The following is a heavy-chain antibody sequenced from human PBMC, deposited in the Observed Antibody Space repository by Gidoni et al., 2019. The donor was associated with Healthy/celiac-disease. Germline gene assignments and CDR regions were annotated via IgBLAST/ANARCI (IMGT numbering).Heavy chain of an antibody. D-gene: IGHD6-19*01. V-gene: IGHV3-9*01. Sequence: EVQLVDSGRGLVHPGRYLNPSCPDPGFTVPDYAMHCVRQAPGKGLEWVSGISWNSGSIGYADSVKGRFTISRDNAKNSLYLQMNSLRAEDTALYYCAKDIGSSGWYSLPNCWGQGTLVTVSS. CDR3: AKDIGSSGWYSLPNC. J-gene: IGHJ4*02. CDR2: ISWNSGSI. CDR1: GFTVPDYA.